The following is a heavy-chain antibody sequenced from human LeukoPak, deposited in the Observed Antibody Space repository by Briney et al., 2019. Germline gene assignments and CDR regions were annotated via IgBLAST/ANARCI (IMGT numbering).Heavy chain of an antibody. D-gene: IGHD6-13*01. J-gene: IGHJ5*02. CDR3: ARSPGIAAAGDR. Sequence: TTSETLSLTCTVSGGSISSYYWSWIRQPPGKGLEWIGYIYYSGSTNYNPSLKSRVTISVDTSKNQFSLKLSSVTAADTAVYYCARSPGIAAAGDRWGQGTLVTVSS. V-gene: IGHV4-59*01. CDR2: IYYSGST. CDR1: GGSISSYY.